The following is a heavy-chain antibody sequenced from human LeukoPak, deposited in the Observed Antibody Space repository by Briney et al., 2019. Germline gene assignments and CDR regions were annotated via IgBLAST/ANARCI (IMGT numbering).Heavy chain of an antibody. Sequence: GGSLRLSCAASGFTFSSYSMNWVRQAPGKGLEWVSSISSSSSYIYYADSVKGRFTISRDNAKNSLYLQMNSLRAEDTAVYYCARETFDYVWGSYRYRFDYWGQGTLVTVSS. CDR2: ISSSSSYI. D-gene: IGHD3-16*02. CDR1: GFTFSSYS. J-gene: IGHJ4*02. CDR3: ARETFDYVWGSYRYRFDY. V-gene: IGHV3-21*01.